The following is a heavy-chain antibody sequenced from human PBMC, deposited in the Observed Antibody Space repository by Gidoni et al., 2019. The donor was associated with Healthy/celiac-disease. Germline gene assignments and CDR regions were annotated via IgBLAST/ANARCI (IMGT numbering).Heavy chain of an antibody. CDR2: ISYDGSNK. V-gene: IGHV3-30*18. D-gene: IGHD3-16*01. CDR3: AKIPLGGSVGTFDY. Sequence: QVQLVESGGGVVQPGRSLRLSCAASRFTFSSYGMHWVRQAPGTGLGWVAVISYDGSNKYYADSVRGRLTISRDNSKNTLYLQMNSLRAEDTAVYYCAKIPLGGSVGTFDYWGQGTLVTVSS. J-gene: IGHJ4*02. CDR1: RFTFSSYG.